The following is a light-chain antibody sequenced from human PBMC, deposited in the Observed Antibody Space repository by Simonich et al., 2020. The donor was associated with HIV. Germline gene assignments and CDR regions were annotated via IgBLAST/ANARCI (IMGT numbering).Light chain of an antibody. Sequence: QSALTQPASVSGSLGLSITISCTGTSNDVGSYKLVSWYQQHPGKAPKLMIYEDSKRPSGVFNRFSGSKSGNTASMTISGLQAEDEAYYYCCSYAGINTLIFGGGTKLTVL. V-gene: IGLV2-23*01. J-gene: IGLJ2*01. CDR2: EDS. CDR3: CSYAGINTLI. CDR1: SNDVGSYKL.